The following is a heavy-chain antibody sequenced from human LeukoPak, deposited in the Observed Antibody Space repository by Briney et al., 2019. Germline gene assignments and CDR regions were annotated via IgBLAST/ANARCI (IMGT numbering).Heavy chain of an antibody. D-gene: IGHD3-9*01. V-gene: IGHV4-39*01. Sequence: SETLSLTCTVSGGSISSTSSYWGWIHQPPGKGLEWIATIYYSGNTYYNASLKSRVTISIDTSKNQFSLKLTSVTAADTAVYYCARRTILTGSDYWGQGTLVTVSS. CDR3: ARRTILTGSDY. J-gene: IGHJ4*02. CDR1: GGSISSTSSY. CDR2: IYYSGNT.